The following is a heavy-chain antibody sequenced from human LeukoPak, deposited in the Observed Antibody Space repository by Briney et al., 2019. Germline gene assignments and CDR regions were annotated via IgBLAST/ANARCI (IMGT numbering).Heavy chain of an antibody. Sequence: MASETLSLTCTVSGGSISSGGYYWSWIRQHPGKGLEWIGYIYYSGSTYYNPSLKSRVTISVGTSKNQFSLKLSSVTAADTAVYYCARAHYDSSGYPYYFDYWGQGTLVTVSS. CDR1: GGSISSGGYY. V-gene: IGHV4-31*03. D-gene: IGHD3-22*01. CDR2: IYYSGST. J-gene: IGHJ4*02. CDR3: ARAHYDSSGYPYYFDY.